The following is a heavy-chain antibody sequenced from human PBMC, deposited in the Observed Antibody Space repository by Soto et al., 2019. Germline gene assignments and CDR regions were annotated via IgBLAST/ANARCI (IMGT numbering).Heavy chain of an antibody. CDR1: GFTFSSYA. CDR2: ISFNGGNT. J-gene: IGHJ4*02. Sequence: PGGSLRLSCAASGFTFSSYAMSWVRQAPGKGLEWVSGISFNGGNTYYADSVKGRFTISRDNSKNMLYLQMDSLRAEDTAVYYCAKDGAPRYCSRSSCHPAGAYWGQGTLVTVSS. V-gene: IGHV3-23*01. D-gene: IGHD2-15*01. CDR3: AKDGAPRYCSRSSCHPAGAY.